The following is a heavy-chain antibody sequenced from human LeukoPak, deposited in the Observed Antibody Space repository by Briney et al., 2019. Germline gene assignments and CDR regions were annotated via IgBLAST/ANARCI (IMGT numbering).Heavy chain of an antibody. Sequence: SETLSLTCTVSGDSISSYYWSWIRQPPGKGLEWIGYIYNSRSTNYNPSLKSRVTISADTSKNQFSLKLSSMTAADTAVYYCARARFYSTGVDYWGQGTLVTVPS. CDR3: ARARFYSTGVDY. V-gene: IGHV4-59*01. D-gene: IGHD2-8*02. CDR2: IYNSRST. CDR1: GDSISSYY. J-gene: IGHJ4*02.